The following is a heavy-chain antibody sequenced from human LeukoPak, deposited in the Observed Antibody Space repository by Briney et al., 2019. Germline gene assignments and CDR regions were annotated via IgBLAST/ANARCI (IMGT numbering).Heavy chain of an antibody. D-gene: IGHD5-12*01. CDR3: ARDRGHSGYDLYDY. CDR2: ISGSGGST. Sequence: GGSLRLSCAASGFTFSSYAMSWVRQAPGKGLEWVSAISGSGGSTYYADSVKGRFTISRDNAKNSLYLQMDSLRDEDTAMYYRARDRGHSGYDLYDYWGQGTLVTVSS. V-gene: IGHV3-23*01. CDR1: GFTFSSYA. J-gene: IGHJ4*02.